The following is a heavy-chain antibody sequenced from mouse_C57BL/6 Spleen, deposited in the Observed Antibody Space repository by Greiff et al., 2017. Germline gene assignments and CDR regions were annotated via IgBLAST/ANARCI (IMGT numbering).Heavy chain of an antibody. Sequence: VQLQQSGAELVKPGASVKLSCKASGYTFTEYTIHWVKQRSGQGLEWIGWFYPGSGSIKYNEKFKDKATLTADKSSSTVYMELSRLTSEDSAVYYCAIHEGRTAQATSYWFAYWGQGTLVTVSA. V-gene: IGHV1-62-2*01. D-gene: IGHD3-2*02. J-gene: IGHJ3*01. CDR3: AIHEGRTAQATSYWFAY. CDR1: GYTFTEYT. CDR2: FYPGSGSI.